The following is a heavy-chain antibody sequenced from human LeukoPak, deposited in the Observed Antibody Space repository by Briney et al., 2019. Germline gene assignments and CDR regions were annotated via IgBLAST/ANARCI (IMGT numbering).Heavy chain of an antibody. J-gene: IGHJ2*01. V-gene: IGHV4-59*12. Sequence: SETLSLTCIVPGGFISNYYWSWIRQPPRKGLEWIGYVHYSGNTNYNPSLKSRVTISVDTSKNQFSLKLTSVTAADTAVYYCAGMIAAAGTEYFDLWGRGTLVTVSS. CDR1: GGFISNYY. CDR3: AGMIAAAGTEYFDL. CDR2: VHYSGNT. D-gene: IGHD6-13*01.